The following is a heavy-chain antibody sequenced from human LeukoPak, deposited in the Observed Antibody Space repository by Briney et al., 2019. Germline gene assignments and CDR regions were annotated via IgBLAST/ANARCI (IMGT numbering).Heavy chain of an antibody. D-gene: IGHD2-2*01. V-gene: IGHV4-30-4*08. CDR2: IYYSGNT. CDR3: ASTNCSSASCYGANWFDP. CDR1: GGSISIGDYY. J-gene: IGHJ5*02. Sequence: SQTLSLTCTVSGGSISIGDYYWSWIRQPPGKGLEWIGYIYYSGNTFHYNPSLKSRVNISVDTSKNQFSLRLSSVTAVDTAVYYCASTNCSSASCYGANWFDPWGQGTLVTVSS.